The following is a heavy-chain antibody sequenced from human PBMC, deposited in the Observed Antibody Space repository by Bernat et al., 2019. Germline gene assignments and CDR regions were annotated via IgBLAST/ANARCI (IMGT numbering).Heavy chain of an antibody. CDR1: GFTFSSYA. Sequence: EVQLLESGGGLVQPGGSLRLSCAASGFTFSSYAMSWVRQAPGKGLEWVSAISGSGGSTYYADAVKGRFTISRGNSKNTLYLPMNSLRAEDTAVYYCRSEWHMITFGGVPDYWGQGTLVTVSS. CDR2: ISGSGGST. CDR3: RSEWHMITFGGVPDY. D-gene: IGHD3-16*01. J-gene: IGHJ4*02. V-gene: IGHV3-23*01.